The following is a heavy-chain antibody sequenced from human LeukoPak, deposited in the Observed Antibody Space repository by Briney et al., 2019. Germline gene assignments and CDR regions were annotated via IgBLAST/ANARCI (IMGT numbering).Heavy chain of an antibody. Sequence: ASVKVSCKASGYTFTSYGISWVRQAPGQGLEWMGWISAYNGNTNYAQELQGRVTMTTDTSTSTAYMELRSLRSDDTAVYYCARSDAVGDYYYYMDVWGKGTTVTVSS. CDR2: ISAYNGNT. CDR1: GYTFTSYG. D-gene: IGHD3-16*01. CDR3: ARSDAVGDYYYYMDV. V-gene: IGHV1-18*01. J-gene: IGHJ6*03.